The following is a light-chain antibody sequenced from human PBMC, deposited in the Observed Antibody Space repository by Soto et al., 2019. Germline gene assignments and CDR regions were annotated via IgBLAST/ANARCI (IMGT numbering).Light chain of an antibody. CDR3: LSYTTSSTYV. V-gene: IGLV2-14*03. CDR1: RSDISAYNY. CDR2: DVS. J-gene: IGLJ1*01. Sequence: QSALTQPASVSGSPGQSITISCTGTRSDISAYNYVSWYQHHPGKAPKVMIYDVSSRPSGVSDRFSGSKSGNTASLTISGLQAEDEADYYCLSYTTSSTYVFGTGTKLTVL.